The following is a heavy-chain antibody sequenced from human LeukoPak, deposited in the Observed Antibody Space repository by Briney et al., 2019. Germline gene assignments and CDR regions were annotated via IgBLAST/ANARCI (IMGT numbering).Heavy chain of an antibody. D-gene: IGHD3-22*01. J-gene: IGHJ4*02. Sequence: SLRLSCAPSRFTFSNYVMSWVRQAPGKGLEWVGFIRRKAYGGTDKYAASVKDRFTISREDSKSIAYLKMNSLKSEDTAVYYCTRENWIGDSSGYHDYWGQGTLVTVSS. CDR1: RFTFSNYV. V-gene: IGHV3-49*04. CDR3: TRENWIGDSSGYHDY. CDR2: IRRKAYGGTD.